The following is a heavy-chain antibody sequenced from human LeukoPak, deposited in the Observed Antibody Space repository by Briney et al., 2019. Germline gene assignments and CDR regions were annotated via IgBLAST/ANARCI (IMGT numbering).Heavy chain of an antibody. CDR2: IKQDGTEK. CDR1: GFTFTTYW. CDR3: AELGITMIGGV. D-gene: IGHD3-10*02. J-gene: IGHJ6*04. V-gene: IGHV3-7*01. Sequence: GESLGLSCAASGFTFTTYWLSWVRQAPGKGLEWVANIKQDGTEKYYVDSVKGRFTISRDNAKNSLYLQMNSLRAEDTAVYYCAELGITMIGGVWGKGTTVTISS.